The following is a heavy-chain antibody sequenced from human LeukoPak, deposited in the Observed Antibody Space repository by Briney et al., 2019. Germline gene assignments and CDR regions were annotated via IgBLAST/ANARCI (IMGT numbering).Heavy chain of an antibody. CDR2: INHSGST. D-gene: IGHD5-12*01. CDR3: ARVADIVATIDY. J-gene: IGHJ4*02. V-gene: IGHV4-34*01. CDR1: GGSFSGYY. Sequence: SETLSLTCAVYGGSFSGYYWSWIRQPPGKGLEWIGEINHSGSTNYNPSLKSRVTISVDTSKNQFSLKLSSVTAADTAVYYCARVADIVATIDYWGQGTLVTVSS.